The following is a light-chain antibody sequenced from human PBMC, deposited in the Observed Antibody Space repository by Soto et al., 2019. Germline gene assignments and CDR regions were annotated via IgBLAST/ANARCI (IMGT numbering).Light chain of an antibody. Sequence: DIQMTQSPSTLSASVGDRVTITCRASQSISSWLAWYQQKPGKAPKLLIYKASSLESGVPSRFSGSGSGTKFTLTISSLQPDDVATYYWQQYNSYSRTFGQGTKVDIK. CDR2: KAS. V-gene: IGKV1-5*03. J-gene: IGKJ1*01. CDR3: QQYNSYSRT. CDR1: QSISSW.